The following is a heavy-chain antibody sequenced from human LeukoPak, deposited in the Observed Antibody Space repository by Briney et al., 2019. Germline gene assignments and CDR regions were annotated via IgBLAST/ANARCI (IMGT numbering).Heavy chain of an antibody. CDR1: GFTFSSYG. Sequence: PGGSLRLSCAASGFTFSSYGMHWVRQAPGKGLEWVAVIWYDGSNKYYADSVKGRFTISRDNSKNTLYLQMNSLRAEDTAVYYCAKGRIAAAGPYYFDYWGQGTLVTVSS. V-gene: IGHV3-33*06. CDR3: AKGRIAAAGPYYFDY. CDR2: IWYDGSNK. J-gene: IGHJ4*02. D-gene: IGHD6-13*01.